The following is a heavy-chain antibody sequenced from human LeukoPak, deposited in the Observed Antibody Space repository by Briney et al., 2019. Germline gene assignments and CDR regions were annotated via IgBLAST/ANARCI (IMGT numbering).Heavy chain of an antibody. CDR1: GFTFSDYA. J-gene: IGHJ4*02. D-gene: IGHD6-19*01. V-gene: IGHV3-23*01. CDR3: AKRRGAEAGPEDY. CDR2: IDNNDDNT. Sequence: HPGGSLRLSCAASGFTFSDYAMTWVRQAPGKGLEWVSSIDNNDDNTYYADSVKGRFTISRDNSENTLSLQMSSLRAEDTAIYYCAKRRGAEAGPEDYWGQGTLVTVSS.